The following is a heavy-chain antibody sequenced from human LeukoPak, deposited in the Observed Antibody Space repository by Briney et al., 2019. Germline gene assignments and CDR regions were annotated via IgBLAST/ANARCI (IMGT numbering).Heavy chain of an antibody. CDR2: IKQDGSAK. Sequence: AESLRLTCAASGGTFSSYWMSWVRQAPGKGLEWVANIKQDGSAKYYVDSVKGVFTIVRDNTNNSHYLQMNCLRAEDTAVYYCDRDVAVAGFACDIWGQGTMVTVSS. J-gene: IGHJ3*02. V-gene: IGHV3-7*01. CDR3: DRDVAVAGFACDI. CDR1: GGTFSSYW. D-gene: IGHD6-19*01.